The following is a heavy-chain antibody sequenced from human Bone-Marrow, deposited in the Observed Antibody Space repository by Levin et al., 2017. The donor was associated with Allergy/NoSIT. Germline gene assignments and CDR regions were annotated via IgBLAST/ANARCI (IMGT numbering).Heavy chain of an antibody. CDR1: GLTLGASA. D-gene: IGHD2-8*01. CDR2: IYSGGDT. CDR3: ARNGVGTAAGTP. J-gene: IGHJ4*02. V-gene: IGHV3-66*01. Sequence: PGGSLRLSCTASGLTLGASAMSWVRLAPGKGLEWVSLIYSGGDTQYADSVKGRFTISRDNSRNTLYLQMNSLRGDDTAVYYCARNGVGTAAGTPWGQGTLVTVSS.